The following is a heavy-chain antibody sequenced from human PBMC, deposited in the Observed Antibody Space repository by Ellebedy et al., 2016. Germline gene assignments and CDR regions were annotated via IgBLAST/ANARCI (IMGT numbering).Heavy chain of an antibody. D-gene: IGHD3-10*01. CDR2: ISAYNGNT. J-gene: IGHJ3*02. V-gene: IGHV1-18*01. CDR1: GGTFSSYA. Sequence: ASVKVSCKASGGTFSSYAISWVRQAPGQGLEWMGWISAYNGNTNYAQKLQGRVTMTTDTSTSTAYMELRSLRSDDTAVYYCARPITMGSDAFDIWGQGTMVTVAS. CDR3: ARPITMGSDAFDI.